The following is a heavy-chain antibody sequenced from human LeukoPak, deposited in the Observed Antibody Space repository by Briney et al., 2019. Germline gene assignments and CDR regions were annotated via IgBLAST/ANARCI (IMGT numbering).Heavy chain of an antibody. CDR1: GFTFSSYG. CDR3: ARVHYDFWSGYPYYYYGMDV. V-gene: IGHV3-7*01. Sequence: GGSLRLSCAASGFTFSSYGMHWVRQAPGKGLEWVANIKQDGSEKYYVDSVKGRFTISRDNAKNSLYLQMNSLRAEDTAVYYCARVHYDFWSGYPYYYYGMDVWGQGTTVTVSS. J-gene: IGHJ6*02. CDR2: IKQDGSEK. D-gene: IGHD3-3*01.